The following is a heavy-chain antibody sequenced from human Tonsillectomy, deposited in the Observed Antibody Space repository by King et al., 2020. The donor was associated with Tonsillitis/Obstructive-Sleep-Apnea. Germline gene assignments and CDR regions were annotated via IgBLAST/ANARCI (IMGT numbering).Heavy chain of an antibody. Sequence: VQLVESGGGVVQPGRSLRLSCAASGFTFSEYGMYGVRQAPGKGLDWVAAISRDRSSKFYSDSVRGRFAISRDNSKSTLYLQLNSVTAGDTALYYCARERRMKYYMDVWGKGTTVTVSS. J-gene: IGHJ6*03. CDR1: GFTFSEYG. CDR3: ARERRMKYYMDV. D-gene: IGHD2/OR15-2a*01. V-gene: IGHV3-30*03. CDR2: ISRDRSSK.